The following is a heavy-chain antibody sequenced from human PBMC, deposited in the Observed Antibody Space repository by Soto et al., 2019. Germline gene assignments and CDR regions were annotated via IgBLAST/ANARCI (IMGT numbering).Heavy chain of an antibody. D-gene: IGHD1-26*01. CDR3: AHRSYSGTSYFDS. CDR1: GFSLSTSAAG. J-gene: IGHJ4*02. Sequence: ITLKESGPALVKPTQTLTVTSTFSGFSLSTSAAGVGWIRQTPGKALDWLAVIFGQGNEKYSPALKNRLTVTKDTSKNHVVRTMTNMDTLVTARYYCAHRSYSGTSYFDSWGQGTLVTVSS. V-gene: IGHV2-5*01. CDR2: IFGQGNE.